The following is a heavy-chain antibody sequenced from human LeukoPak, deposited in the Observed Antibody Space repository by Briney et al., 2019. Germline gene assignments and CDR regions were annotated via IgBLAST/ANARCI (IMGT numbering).Heavy chain of an antibody. V-gene: IGHV1-2*02. CDR2: INPNSGGT. CDR3: ARDCTAVGNVDTNFDY. Sequence: ASVKVSCKASGYTFTGYYMHWVRQAPGQGLEWMGWINPNSGGTNYAQKFQGRVTMTRDTSISTAHMELSRLRSDDTAVYYCARDCTAVGNVDTNFDYWGQGTLVTVSS. J-gene: IGHJ4*02. CDR1: GYTFTGYY. D-gene: IGHD5-18*01.